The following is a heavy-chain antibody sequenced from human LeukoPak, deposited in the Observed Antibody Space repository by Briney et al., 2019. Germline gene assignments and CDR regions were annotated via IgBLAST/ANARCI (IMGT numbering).Heavy chain of an antibody. J-gene: IGHJ6*03. Sequence: VASVKVSCKASGGTFSSYAISWVRQAPGQGLEWMGGIIPIFGTANYAQKFQGRVTITADESTSTAYMELSSLRSEDTAVYYCARDRSSSLYYYYYMDVSGKGTTVTVSS. V-gene: IGHV1-69*01. CDR2: IIPIFGTA. D-gene: IGHD6-6*01. CDR1: GGTFSSYA. CDR3: ARDRSSSLYYYYYMDV.